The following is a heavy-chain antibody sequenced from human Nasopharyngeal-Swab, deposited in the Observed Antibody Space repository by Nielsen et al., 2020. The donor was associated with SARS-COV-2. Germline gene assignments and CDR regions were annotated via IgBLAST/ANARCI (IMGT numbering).Heavy chain of an antibody. CDR3: ARHAPPVYYYYMDV. D-gene: IGHD1-14*01. V-gene: IGHV4-59*08. CDR1: GGSISPYY. J-gene: IGHJ6*03. CDR2: ISYSGST. Sequence: SETLSLTCTVSGGSISPYYWSWIRRPPGKGLDWIGYISYSGSTNYNPSLKSRVTISVETSKKQFHLRLNSLTAADTAVYYCARHAPPVYYYYMDVWGKGTTVTVSS.